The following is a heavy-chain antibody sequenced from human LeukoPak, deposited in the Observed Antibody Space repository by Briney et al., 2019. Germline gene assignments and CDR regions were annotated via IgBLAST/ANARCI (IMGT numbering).Heavy chain of an antibody. Sequence: GGSLRLSCAASGFTFNTFWMTWVRQAPGKGLEWVSGISGGGGSTYYADSVKGRFTISRDNSKNTLYLQMDSLRAEDTALYYCAKGSGINHYHWIDPWGQGTLVTVSS. CDR2: ISGGGGST. D-gene: IGHD1-14*01. V-gene: IGHV3-23*01. CDR1: GFTFNTFW. J-gene: IGHJ5*02. CDR3: AKGSGINHYHWIDP.